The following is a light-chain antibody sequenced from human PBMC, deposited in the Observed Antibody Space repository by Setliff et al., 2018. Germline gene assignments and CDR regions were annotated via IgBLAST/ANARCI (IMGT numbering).Light chain of an antibody. V-gene: IGLV2-14*03. J-gene: IGLJ1*01. CDR1: SSDVGSYDL. Sequence: QSALTQPASVSGSPGQSITTSCSGTSSDVGSYDLVSWYQQHPGKAPKLIIYAVSDRPSGVSSRFSGSKSGNTASLTISGLQTEDEADYYCNAYTSGTTYVFGTGTKVTVL. CDR2: AVS. CDR3: NAYTSGTTYV.